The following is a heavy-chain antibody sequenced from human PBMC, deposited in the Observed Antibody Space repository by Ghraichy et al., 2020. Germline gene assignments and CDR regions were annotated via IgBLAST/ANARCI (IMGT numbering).Heavy chain of an antibody. CDR3: ARPSVGATTEHDY. Sequence: LSLTCAASGFTFSSYSMNWVRQAPGKGLEWVSSISSSSSYIYYADSVKGRFTISRDNAKNSLYLQMNSLRAEDTAVYYCARPSVGATTEHDYWGQGTLVTVSS. J-gene: IGHJ4*02. CDR2: ISSSSSYI. CDR1: GFTFSSYS. V-gene: IGHV3-21*01. D-gene: IGHD1-26*01.